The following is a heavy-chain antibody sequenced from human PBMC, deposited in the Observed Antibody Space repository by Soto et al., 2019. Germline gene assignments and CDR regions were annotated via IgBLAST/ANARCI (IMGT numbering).Heavy chain of an antibody. CDR1: GFTFTDYA. D-gene: IGHD6-13*01. CDR3: AKQRVGSSWYRDFDY. CDR2: ISANGGST. V-gene: IGHV3-23*01. Sequence: EVHLLESGGGLVQPGGSLRLSCAASGFTFTDYAMSWVRQAPGKGLEWVSVISANGGSTYYADSVKGRFTISRDDSTNTTSLQLNSLRAEDTALYFCAKQRVGSSWYRDFDYWGQGTPVTVSS. J-gene: IGHJ4*02.